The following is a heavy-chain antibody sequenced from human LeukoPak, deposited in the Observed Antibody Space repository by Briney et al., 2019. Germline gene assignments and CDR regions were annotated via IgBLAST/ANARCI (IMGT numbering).Heavy chain of an antibody. CDR3: ARVFLGASSGWYPYNWFDP. Sequence: SETLSLTCAVYGGSFSGYYRSWIRQPPAKGLEWIGEINHSGSTNYNPSLKSQVTISVDTSKNKFSPKLSPVTAADTAMYYCARVFLGASSGWYPYNWFDPWGQGTLVTVSS. J-gene: IGHJ5*02. CDR1: GGSFSGYY. D-gene: IGHD6-13*01. V-gene: IGHV4-34*01. CDR2: INHSGST.